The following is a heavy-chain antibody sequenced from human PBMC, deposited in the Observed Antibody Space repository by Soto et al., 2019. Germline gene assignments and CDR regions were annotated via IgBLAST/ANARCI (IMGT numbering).Heavy chain of an antibody. V-gene: IGHV4-30-4*01. CDR3: TRMTTVYLFDY. J-gene: IGHJ4*02. D-gene: IGHD4-17*01. CDR1: GGSISSGDYY. Sequence: SETLSLTCTVSGGSISSGDYYWSWIRQPPGKGLEWIGYIYYSGSTYYNPSLKSRVTISVDTSKNQFSLKLSSVTAADTAVYYCTRMTTVYLFDYWGQGTLVTVSS. CDR2: IYYSGST.